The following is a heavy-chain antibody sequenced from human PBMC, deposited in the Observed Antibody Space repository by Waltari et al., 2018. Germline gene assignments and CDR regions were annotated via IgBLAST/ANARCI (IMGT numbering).Heavy chain of an antibody. CDR2: ISGRGGST. CDR1: GFTFSSYA. CDR3: AKDTAMVTWRFDY. D-gene: IGHD5-18*01. V-gene: IGHV3-23*01. J-gene: IGHJ4*02. Sequence: EVQLLESGGGLVQPGGSLRLSCAASGFTFSSYAMSWVRQAPGKGLEWVSAISGRGGSTDYADSVKGRFTISRDNSKNTLYLQMNSLRAEDTAVYYCAKDTAMVTWRFDYWGQGTLVTVSS.